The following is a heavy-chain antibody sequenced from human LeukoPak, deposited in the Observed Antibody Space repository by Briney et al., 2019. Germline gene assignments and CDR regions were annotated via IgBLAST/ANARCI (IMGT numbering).Heavy chain of an antibody. D-gene: IGHD5-18*01. Sequence: GGSLRLSCAASGFTFSSYSMNWVRQAPGKGLEWVSSISSSSSYIYYADSVKGRFTISRDNSKNTLYLQMNSLRAEDTAVYYCARGVGTGYSYGYMDYWGQGTLVTVSS. J-gene: IGHJ4*02. CDR1: GFTFSSYS. CDR2: ISSSSSYI. V-gene: IGHV3-21*01. CDR3: ARGVGTGYSYGYMDY.